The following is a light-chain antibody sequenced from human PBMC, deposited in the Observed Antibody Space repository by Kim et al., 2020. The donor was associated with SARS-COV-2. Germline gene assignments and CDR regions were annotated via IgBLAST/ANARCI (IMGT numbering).Light chain of an antibody. V-gene: IGKV1-33*01. J-gene: IGKJ2*01. CDR1: LDIRNY. Sequence: STSVGDRVTITCQASLDIRNYLNWYQQKPGKAPKRLIYDASNLEAGVPSRFSGSGAGSHFTFTISSLQPEDIATYYCQQYDNPPFTFGQGTKLEI. CDR3: QQYDNPPFT. CDR2: DAS.